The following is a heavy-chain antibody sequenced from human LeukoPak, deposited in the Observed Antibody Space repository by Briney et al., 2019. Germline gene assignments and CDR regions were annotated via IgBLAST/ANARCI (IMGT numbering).Heavy chain of an antibody. CDR1: GFTFSSYS. V-gene: IGHV3-21*04. D-gene: IGHD3-10*01. J-gene: IGHJ4*02. CDR2: ISSSSSYI. Sequence: GGSLRLSCAASGFTFSSYSMNWVRQAPGKGLEWVSSISSSSSYIYYADSVKGRFTISGDNAKNSLYLQMNSLRAEDTAVYYCAKEGVPGARYYFDYWGQGTLVTVSS. CDR3: AKEGVPGARYYFDY.